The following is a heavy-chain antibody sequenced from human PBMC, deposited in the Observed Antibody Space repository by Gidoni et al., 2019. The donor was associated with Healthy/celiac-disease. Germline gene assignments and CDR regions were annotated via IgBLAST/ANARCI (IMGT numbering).Heavy chain of an antibody. J-gene: IGHJ4*02. CDR2: ISYDGSNK. CDR1: GFTFSSYG. V-gene: IGHV3-30*03. Sequence: QVQLVESGGGVVQPGRSLRLSCAASGFTFSSYGMHWVRQAPGKGLEWVAVISYDGSNKYYADSVKGRFTISRDNSKNTLYLQMNSLRAEDTAVYYCAREGSSGWYSGDDYWGQGTLVTVSS. CDR3: AREGSSGWYSGDDY. D-gene: IGHD6-19*01.